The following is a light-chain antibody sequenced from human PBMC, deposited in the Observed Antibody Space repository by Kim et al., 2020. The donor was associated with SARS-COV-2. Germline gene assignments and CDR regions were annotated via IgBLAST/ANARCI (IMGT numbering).Light chain of an antibody. Sequence: SITIPSTRTSGDVGGYNYVSGYQQHPGKATILMIYDVSNRPAVVANRFAGTKCSNAASLIISRQQAEDEAYYYCSSYTSSSTYLFGAGTQLTVL. CDR2: DVS. V-gene: IGLV2-14*03. CDR1: SGDVGGYNY. J-gene: IGLJ2*01. CDR3: SSYTSSSTYL.